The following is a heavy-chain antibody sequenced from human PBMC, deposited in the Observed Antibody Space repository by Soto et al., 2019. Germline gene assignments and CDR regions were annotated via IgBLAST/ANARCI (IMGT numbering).Heavy chain of an antibody. J-gene: IGHJ4*02. D-gene: IGHD3-22*01. V-gene: IGHV3-15*07. Sequence: PGGSLRLSCAASGFSFSNAWMNWVRQAPGKGLEWVGRIKSKTDGGTTDYAAPVKGRFTISRDDSKNTRYLQMNSLKTEDTAVYYCTTERADYYDSSGPPDLYWGQGTLVTVSS. CDR1: GFSFSNAW. CDR3: TTERADYYDSSGPPDLY. CDR2: IKSKTDGGTT.